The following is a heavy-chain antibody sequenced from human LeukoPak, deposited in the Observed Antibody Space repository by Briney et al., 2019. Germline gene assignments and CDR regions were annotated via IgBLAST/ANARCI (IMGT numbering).Heavy chain of an antibody. V-gene: IGHV4-4*02. D-gene: IGHD2-8*01. J-gene: IGHJ4*02. CDR3: SRENGAFSPFGY. CDR2: VSLSGLT. Sequence: SETLSLTCGLSGGSITSTNWWSWVRQPPGQGLEWIGEVSLSGLTNYSPSLSSRVIMVLDTSKNHLSPHLTSVTAADTAVYYCSRENGAFSPFGYWGQGYLVTVLS. CDR1: GGSITSTNW.